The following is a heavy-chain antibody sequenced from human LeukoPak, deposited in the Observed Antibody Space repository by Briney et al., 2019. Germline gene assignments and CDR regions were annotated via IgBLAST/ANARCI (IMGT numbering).Heavy chain of an antibody. V-gene: IGHV1-18*01. D-gene: IGHD1-26*01. Sequence: ASVKVSCLASGYTFTSYGISWVRQAPGQGLEWMGWIRAYNGNTNYAQKLQGRVTMTTDTSTSTAYMELRSLRSADTAVYYCARADGSYLGYYFDYWGQGTLVTVSS. CDR3: ARADGSYLGYYFDY. J-gene: IGHJ4*02. CDR1: GYTFTSYG. CDR2: IRAYNGNT.